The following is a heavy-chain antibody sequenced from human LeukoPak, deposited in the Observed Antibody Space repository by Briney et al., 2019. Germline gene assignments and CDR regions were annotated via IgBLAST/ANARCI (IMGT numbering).Heavy chain of an antibody. J-gene: IGHJ4*02. CDR2: INPNSGGT. CDR1: GYTFSKYS. CDR3: ARDPPSVVVVTTDDY. D-gene: IGHD3-22*01. Sequence: ASVKVSCKASGYTFSKYSINWVRQAPGQGLEWMGWINPNSGGTNYAQKFQGRVTMTRDTSISTAYMELSRLRSDDTAVYYCARDPPSVVVVTTDDYWGQGTLVTVSS. V-gene: IGHV1-2*02.